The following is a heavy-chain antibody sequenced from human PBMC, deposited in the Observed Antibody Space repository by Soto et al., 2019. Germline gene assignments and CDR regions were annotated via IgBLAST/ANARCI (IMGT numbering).Heavy chain of an antibody. CDR2: IYWDDDK. CDR1: GFSLSTSGVG. CDR3: EHRLPHDAFDI. Sequence: QITLKESGPTLVKPTQTLTLTCTFSGFSLSTSGVGVGWIRQPPGKALEWLPLIYWDDDKRYSPSLKSRLTTTKDTSHNQLVHTMTNMDPLDTATYYCEHRLPHDAFDICGQGTMVTVSS. V-gene: IGHV2-5*02. J-gene: IGHJ3*02.